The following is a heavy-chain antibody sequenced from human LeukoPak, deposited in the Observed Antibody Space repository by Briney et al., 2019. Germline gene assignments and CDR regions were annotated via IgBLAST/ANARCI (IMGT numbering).Heavy chain of an antibody. D-gene: IGHD3-3*01. J-gene: IGHJ6*03. V-gene: IGHV3-23*01. CDR2: ISGSGGST. Sequence: PGGSLRLSCAASGFTFSSYAMSWVRQAPGKGLEWVSAISGSGGSTYYADSVKGRFTISRDNSKNTLYLQMNSLRAEDTAVYYCAKNGAQEWSGYSYYYYYYYMDVWGKGTTVTVSS. CDR3: AKNGAQEWSGYSYYYYYYYMDV. CDR1: GFTFSSYA.